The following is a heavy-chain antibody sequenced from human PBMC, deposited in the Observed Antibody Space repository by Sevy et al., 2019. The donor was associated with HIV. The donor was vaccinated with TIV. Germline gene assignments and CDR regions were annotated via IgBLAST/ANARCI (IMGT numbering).Heavy chain of an antibody. Sequence: SETLSLTCTVSGGSISSYYWNWIRQPAGKGLEWIGRIYTSGSTNYNPSLKSRVTMSVDTSKNQFSLKLSSVTAADTAVYYCARGLSPRSSSPSYFDYWGQGTLVTVSS. CDR2: IYTSGST. V-gene: IGHV4-4*07. CDR3: ARGLSPRSSSPSYFDY. J-gene: IGHJ4*02. D-gene: IGHD6-6*01. CDR1: GGSISSYY.